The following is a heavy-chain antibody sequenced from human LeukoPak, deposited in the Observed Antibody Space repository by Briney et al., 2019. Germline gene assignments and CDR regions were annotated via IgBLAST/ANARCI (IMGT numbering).Heavy chain of an antibody. CDR2: IYHNGST. V-gene: IGHV4-4*02. J-gene: IGHJ4*02. D-gene: IGHD4-23*01. CDR1: GDSSSNTNW. CDR3: AREHGPYGGNSPGFDY. Sequence: SETLSLTCAVSGDSSSNTNWWSWVRQPPGKGLEWIGEIYHNGSTNYNPSLKSRVIISVDTSKNQFSLKLSSVTAADTAVYYCAREHGPYGGNSPGFDYWGQGTQVIVSS.